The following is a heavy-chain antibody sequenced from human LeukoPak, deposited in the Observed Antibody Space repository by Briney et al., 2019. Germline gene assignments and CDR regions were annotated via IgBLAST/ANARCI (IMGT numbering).Heavy chain of an antibody. Sequence: SETLSLTCTVSGGSISSSSYYWGWIRQPPGKGLEWIGSLYYSGSAYYNPSLKSRVAISVDASKNQFSLKLSSVTAADTGVYYCARTYDYIWGSFRSHSFDSWGQGTLVTVSS. J-gene: IGHJ4*02. V-gene: IGHV4-39*01. CDR3: ARTYDYIWGSFRSHSFDS. CDR1: GGSISSSSYY. CDR2: LYYSGSA. D-gene: IGHD3-16*02.